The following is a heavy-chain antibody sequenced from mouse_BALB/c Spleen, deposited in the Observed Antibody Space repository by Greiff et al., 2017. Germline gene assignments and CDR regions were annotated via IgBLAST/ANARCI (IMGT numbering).Heavy chain of an antibody. V-gene: IGHV5-6-5*01. CDR1: GFTFSSYA. CDR3: ARYYGNYVEAMDY. Sequence: EVKLVESGGGLVKPGGSLKLSCAASGFTFSSYAMSWVRQTPEKRLEWVASISSGGSTYYPDSVKGRFTISRDNARNILYLQMSSLRSEDTAMYYCARYYGNYVEAMDYWGQGTSVTVSS. J-gene: IGHJ4*01. D-gene: IGHD2-1*01. CDR2: ISSGGST.